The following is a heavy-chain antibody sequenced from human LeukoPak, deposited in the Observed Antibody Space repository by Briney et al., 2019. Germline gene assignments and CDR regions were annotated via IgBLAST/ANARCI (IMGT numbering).Heavy chain of an antibody. Sequence: TGGSLRLSCAASGFTFSSYSMNWVRQAPGKGLEWVSYISSSGSTMSYADSVKGRFTISRDNSKNTLYLQMNSLRPEDTAVYYCAKGGSGASWARIDYWGQGTLVTVFS. CDR2: ISSSGSTM. D-gene: IGHD2-15*01. CDR1: GFTFSSYS. CDR3: AKGGSGASWARIDY. J-gene: IGHJ4*02. V-gene: IGHV3-48*01.